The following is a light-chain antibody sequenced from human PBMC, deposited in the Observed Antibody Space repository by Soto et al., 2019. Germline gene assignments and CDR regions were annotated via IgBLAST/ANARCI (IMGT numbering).Light chain of an antibody. CDR3: QQYNDWRLIS. CDR1: QSISSS. CDR2: DTS. V-gene: IGKV3-15*01. J-gene: IGKJ5*01. Sequence: EIVLTQSPGILSLSPGERASLSCGAIQSISSSFLAWYQQKPGRAPRLLIYDTSTRATDIPARFSGSGSGTEFTLTISRLQSEDFAVYFCQQYNDWRLISFGQGTRLEIK.